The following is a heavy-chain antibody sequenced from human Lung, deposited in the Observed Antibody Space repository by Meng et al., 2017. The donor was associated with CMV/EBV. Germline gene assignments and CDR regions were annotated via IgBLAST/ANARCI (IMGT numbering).Heavy chain of an antibody. CDR1: GGSISSSGYY. CDR3: ARQESSWYYFDY. V-gene: IGHV4-39*01. CDR2: IYYSGST. J-gene: IGHJ4*02. Sequence: SXTLSLXCTVSGGSISSSGYYWGWIRQPPGKGLEWIGSIYYSGSTYYNPSLKSRVTISVDTSKNQFSLKLSSVTAADTAVYYCARQESSWYYFDYWGQGTLVTVSS. D-gene: IGHD6-13*01.